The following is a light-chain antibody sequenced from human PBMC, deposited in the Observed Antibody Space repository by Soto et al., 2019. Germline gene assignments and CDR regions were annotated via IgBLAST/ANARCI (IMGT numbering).Light chain of an antibody. J-gene: IGKJ1*01. V-gene: IGKV3-15*01. CDR2: GAS. Sequence: EIVMTQSPATLSVSPGGRATLSCRASQNVRSYLAWYQQKPGQAPSVLIYGASTRATGIPARFSGSGSGTEIPLTMSRLQSEDFAVYYCQQYYNWPRTVGQGTKV. CDR1: QNVRSY. CDR3: QQYYNWPRT.